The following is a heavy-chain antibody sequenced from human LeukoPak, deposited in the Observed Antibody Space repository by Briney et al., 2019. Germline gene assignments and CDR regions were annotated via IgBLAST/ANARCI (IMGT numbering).Heavy chain of an antibody. CDR1: GGSISTYY. CDR2: IYYSGST. V-gene: IGHV4-59*01. J-gene: IGHJ3*02. Sequence: SETLSLTCTVSGGSISTYYWSWIRQPPGKGLEYIGYIYYSGSTNYNPSLKSRVTMSLDTSKNQFSLKLSSVTAADTAVYYCAREEVPHGFDIWGQGTVATVPS. CDR3: AREEVPHGFDI.